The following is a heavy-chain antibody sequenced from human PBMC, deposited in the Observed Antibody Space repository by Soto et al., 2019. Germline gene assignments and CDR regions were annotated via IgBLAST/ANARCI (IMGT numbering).Heavy chain of an antibody. CDR1: GGSISSKSYS. CDR3: ARSFCTDTSCSIFDS. D-gene: IGHD2-2*01. V-gene: IGHV4-39*01. Sequence: PSETLSLTCSVSGGSISSKSYSWGWIRQPPGKGLEWIGTFYYSENTYYNPSLKSRVTISVDTSKNQFSLKLSSVTAADTAVYYCARSFCTDTSCSIFDSWGLGTLVTVSS. CDR2: FYYSENT. J-gene: IGHJ4*01.